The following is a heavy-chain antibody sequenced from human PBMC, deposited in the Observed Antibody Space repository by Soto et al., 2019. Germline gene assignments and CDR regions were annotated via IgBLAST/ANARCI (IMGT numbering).Heavy chain of an antibody. Sequence: GESLKISCAASGFTFSSYAMSWVRQAPGKGLEWVSAISGSGGSTYYADSVKGRFTISRDNSKNTLYLQMNSLRAEDTAVYYCASPPAMYYYYGMDVWGQGTTVTVSS. J-gene: IGHJ6*02. CDR2: ISGSGGST. CDR3: ASPPAMYYYYGMDV. V-gene: IGHV3-23*01. CDR1: GFTFSSYA. D-gene: IGHD5-18*01.